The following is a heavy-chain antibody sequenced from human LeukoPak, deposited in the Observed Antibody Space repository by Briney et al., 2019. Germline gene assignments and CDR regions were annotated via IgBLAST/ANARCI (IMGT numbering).Heavy chain of an antibody. CDR1: GGSISSGGYS. Sequence: SQTLSLTCAVSGGSISSGGYSWSWIRQPPGKGLEWIGYIYHSGSTYYNPSLKSRVTISVDRSKNQFSLKLSSVTAADTAVYYCAGLLWFGELYRENWFDPWGQGTLVTVSS. D-gene: IGHD3-10*01. J-gene: IGHJ5*02. CDR3: AGLLWFGELYRENWFDP. CDR2: IYHSGST. V-gene: IGHV4-30-2*01.